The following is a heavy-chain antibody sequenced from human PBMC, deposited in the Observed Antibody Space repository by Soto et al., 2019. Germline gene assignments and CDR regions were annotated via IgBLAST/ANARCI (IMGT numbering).Heavy chain of an antibody. Sequence: GGSLRLSCAASGFTFSSYEMNWVRQAPGEGLEWVSYISSSGSTIYYADSVKGRFTISRDNAKNSLYLQMNSLRAEDTAVYYCARAPVLLWFGESYYYGMDVWGQGTTVTVSS. J-gene: IGHJ6*02. V-gene: IGHV3-48*03. CDR1: GFTFSSYE. CDR2: ISSSGSTI. CDR3: ARAPVLLWFGESYYYGMDV. D-gene: IGHD3-10*01.